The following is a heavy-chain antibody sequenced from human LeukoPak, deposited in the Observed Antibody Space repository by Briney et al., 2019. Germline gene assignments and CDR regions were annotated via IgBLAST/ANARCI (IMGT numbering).Heavy chain of an antibody. J-gene: IGHJ4*02. CDR1: GGSISSYY. Sequence: SETLSLTCTVSGGSISSYYWSWIRQPPGKGLEWIGYIYYSGSTNYNLSLKSRVTIPVDTSKNQFSLKLSSVTAADTAVYYCAREVDCSGGSCYHFDYWGQGTLVTVSS. D-gene: IGHD2-15*01. CDR2: IYYSGST. V-gene: IGHV4-59*01. CDR3: AREVDCSGGSCYHFDY.